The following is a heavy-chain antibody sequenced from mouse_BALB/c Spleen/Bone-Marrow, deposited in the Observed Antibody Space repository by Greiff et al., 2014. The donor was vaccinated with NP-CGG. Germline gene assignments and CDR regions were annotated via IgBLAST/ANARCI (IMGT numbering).Heavy chain of an antibody. V-gene: IGHV14-3*02. CDR3: TNPSFYYGSSYWYFDV. Sequence: VQLQQSRAELVKPGASVKLSCTASGFNIKDTFMHWVKQRPEQGLEWIGRIDPANGDTKYDPKFQGKATITADTSSNTAYLQLSSLTSEDTAVYYCTNPSFYYGSSYWYFDVWGAGTTVTVSS. J-gene: IGHJ1*01. D-gene: IGHD1-1*01. CDR2: IDPANGDT. CDR1: GFNIKDTF.